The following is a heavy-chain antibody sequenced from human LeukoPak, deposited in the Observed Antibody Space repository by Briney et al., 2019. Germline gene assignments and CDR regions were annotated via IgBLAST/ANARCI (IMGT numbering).Heavy chain of an antibody. CDR1: GGSISSGDYY. V-gene: IGHV4-30-4*01. CDR3: ARDRPYWYFDL. Sequence: SETLSLTCTVSGGSISSGDYYWSWIRQPPGKGLGWIGYIYYSGSTYYNPSLKSRVTISVDTSKNQFSLKLSSVTAADTAVYYCARDRPYWYFDLWGRGTLVTVSS. CDR2: IYYSGST. J-gene: IGHJ2*01.